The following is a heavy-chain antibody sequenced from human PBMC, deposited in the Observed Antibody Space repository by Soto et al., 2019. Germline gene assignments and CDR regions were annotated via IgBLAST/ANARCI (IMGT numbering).Heavy chain of an antibody. CDR3: ARGNREDFWSGSYGMDV. D-gene: IGHD3-3*01. CDR2: IIPIFGTA. Sequence: SVQVSCKASGGTFRSYAISLVRQAPGQGLEWMGGIIPIFGTADYAQKFQGRVTITADESTSTAYMELSSLRSEDTAVYYCARGNREDFWSGSYGMDVWGQGTTVTVSS. V-gene: IGHV1-69*13. CDR1: GGTFRSYA. J-gene: IGHJ6*02.